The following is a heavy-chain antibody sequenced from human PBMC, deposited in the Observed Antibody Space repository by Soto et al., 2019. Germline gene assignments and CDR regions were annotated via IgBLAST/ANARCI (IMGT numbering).Heavy chain of an antibody. J-gene: IGHJ4*02. CDR2: IYYSGST. Sequence: PSDTLSLTCTVSGGSINSYFWSGIRQSPGKGLEWIGHIYYSGSTSYSPSLKSRVSISVDTSKNQFSLEVHSVTAADTAVYYCTRAGTTMVQFDYWGQGNLVKVSS. D-gene: IGHD3-10*01. V-gene: IGHV4-59*01. CDR1: GGSINSYF. CDR3: TRAGTTMVQFDY.